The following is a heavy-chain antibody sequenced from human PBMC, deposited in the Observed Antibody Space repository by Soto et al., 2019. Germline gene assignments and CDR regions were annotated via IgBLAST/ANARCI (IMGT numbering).Heavy chain of an antibody. Sequence: GGSLRLSCAASGFTFDDYTMHWVRQAPGKGLEWVSLISWDGGSTYYADSVKGRFTISRDNSKNSLYLQMNSLRTEDTALYYCAKCPRYSSGWYYFDYWGQGTLVTVSS. CDR2: ISWDGGST. CDR1: GFTFDDYT. V-gene: IGHV3-43*01. D-gene: IGHD6-19*01. J-gene: IGHJ4*02. CDR3: AKCPRYSSGWYYFDY.